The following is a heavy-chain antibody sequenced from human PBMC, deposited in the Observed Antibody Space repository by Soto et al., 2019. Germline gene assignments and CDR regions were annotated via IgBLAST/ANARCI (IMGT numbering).Heavy chain of an antibody. CDR2: IYPGESDT. D-gene: IGHD6-6*01. CDR3: ARHVTLYSSSSLDYFDY. V-gene: IGHV5-51*01. CDR1: GYSFTSYW. Sequence: PGESLKISCKGSGYSFTSYWSGWVRQMPGKGLEWMGIIYPGESDTRYSPSFQGQVTISDDKSISTAYLQWSSLKASDTAMYYCARHVTLYSSSSLDYFDYWGQGTLVTVSS. J-gene: IGHJ4*02.